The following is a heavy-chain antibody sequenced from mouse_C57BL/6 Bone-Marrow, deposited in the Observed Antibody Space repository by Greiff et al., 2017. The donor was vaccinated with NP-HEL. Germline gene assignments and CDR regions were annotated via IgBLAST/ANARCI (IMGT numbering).Heavy chain of an antibody. CDR3: ARRDYGSSYVDY. Sequence: EVQLVESGGGLVKPGGSLKLSCAASGFTFSSYTMSWVRQTPEKRLEWVATISGGGGNTYYPDSVKGRFTISRDNAKNTLYLQMSSLRSEDTALYYCARRDYGSSYVDYWGQGTTLTVSS. CDR2: ISGGGGNT. D-gene: IGHD1-1*01. J-gene: IGHJ2*01. V-gene: IGHV5-9*01. CDR1: GFTFSSYT.